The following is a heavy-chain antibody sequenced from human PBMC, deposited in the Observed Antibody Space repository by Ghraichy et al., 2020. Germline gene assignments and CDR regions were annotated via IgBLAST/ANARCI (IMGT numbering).Heavy chain of an antibody. V-gene: IGHV3-23*01. CDR3: AKGIYYGDQGYFDY. CDR2: ISGSGGST. J-gene: IGHJ4*02. CDR1: GFTFSSYA. D-gene: IGHD4-17*01. Sequence: GGSLRLSCAASGFTFSSYAMSWVRQAPGKGLEWVSAISGSGGSTYYADSVKGRFTISRDNSKNTLYLQMNSLRAEDTTVYYCAKGIYYGDQGYFDYWGQGTLVTVSS.